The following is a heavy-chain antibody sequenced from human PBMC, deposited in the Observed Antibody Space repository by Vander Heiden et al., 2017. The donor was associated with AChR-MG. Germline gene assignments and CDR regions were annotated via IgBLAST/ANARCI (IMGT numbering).Heavy chain of an antibody. J-gene: IGHJ4*02. V-gene: IGHV4-34*01. CDR3: ARGLNYYDSSGYFDY. D-gene: IGHD3-22*01. CDR1: GGSFSGYY. CDR2: INHSGST. Sequence: QVQLQQWGAGLLKPSETLSLTCAVYGGSFSGYYWSWIRQPPGKGLGWIGEINHSGSTNYNPSLKSRVTISVDTSKNQFSLKLSSVTAADTAVYYCARGLNYYDSSGYFDYWGQGTLVTVSS.